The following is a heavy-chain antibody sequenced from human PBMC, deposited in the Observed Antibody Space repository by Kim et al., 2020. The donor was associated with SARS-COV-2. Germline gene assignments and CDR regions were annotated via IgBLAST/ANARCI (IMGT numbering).Heavy chain of an antibody. V-gene: IGHV3-21*01. CDR3: ARDWHCSSTSCYSSIGAFDI. Sequence: GGSLRLSCAASGFTFSSYSMNWVRQAPGKGLEWVSSISSSSSYIYYADSVKGRFTISRDNAKNSLYLQMNSLRAEDTAVYYCARDWHCSSTSCYSSIGAFDIWGQGTMVTVSS. CDR1: GFTFSSYS. CDR2: ISSSSSYI. J-gene: IGHJ3*02. D-gene: IGHD2-2*01.